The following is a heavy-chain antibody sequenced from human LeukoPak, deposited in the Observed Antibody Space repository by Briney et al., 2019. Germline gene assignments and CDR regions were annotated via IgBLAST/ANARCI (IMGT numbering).Heavy chain of an antibody. V-gene: IGHV3-74*01. CDR3: ARRAGAYSHPYDY. J-gene: IGHJ4*02. CDR2: INSDGSST. D-gene: IGHD4/OR15-4a*01. CDR1: GFTFSTYW. Sequence: GGSLRLSCAASGFTFSTYWMHWVRQAPGKGLVWVSRINSDGSSTSYADSVKGRFTISRDNSKNTLYLQMNSLRAEDTAVYYCARRAGAYSHPYDYWGQGTLVTVSS.